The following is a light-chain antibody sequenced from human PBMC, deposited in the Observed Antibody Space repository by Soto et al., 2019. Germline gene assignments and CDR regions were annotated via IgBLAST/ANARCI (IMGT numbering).Light chain of an antibody. CDR2: GAS. Sequence: EIVMTQSPATLSVSPGERAIVSCRASQSVSDNLAWDQQTPGRAPRLLIYGASIRATGVPARFSGSGSGTEFTLTISSLQSEDFAVYYCQQYDYWPPYTFGQGTKVEIK. V-gene: IGKV3-15*01. J-gene: IGKJ2*01. CDR3: QQYDYWPPYT. CDR1: QSVSDN.